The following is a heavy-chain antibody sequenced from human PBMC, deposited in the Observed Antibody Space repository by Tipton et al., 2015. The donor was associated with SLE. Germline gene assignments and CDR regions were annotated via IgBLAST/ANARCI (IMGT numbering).Heavy chain of an antibody. CDR2: IYHSGST. CDR1: GYSISSGYY. Sequence: TLSLTCAVSGYSISSGYYWGWIRQPPGKGLEWIGSIYHSGSTYYNPSLKSRVTISVDTSKNQFSLKLSSVTAADTAVYSCARHQGGFDYWGQGTLVTVSS. V-gene: IGHV4-38-2*01. CDR3: ARHQGGFDY. J-gene: IGHJ4*02.